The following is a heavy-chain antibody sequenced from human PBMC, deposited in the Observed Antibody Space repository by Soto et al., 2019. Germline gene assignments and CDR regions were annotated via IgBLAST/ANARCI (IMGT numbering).Heavy chain of an antibody. Sequence: ASVKVSCKASGYTFTSYGISWVRQAPGQGLEWMGWISAYNGNTNYAQKLQGRVTMITDTSASTAYMELSSLRSEDTAVYYCARFQPAGEKYYYYYGMDVWGQGTTVTVSS. CDR2: ISAYNGNT. D-gene: IGHD2-2*01. CDR3: ARFQPAGEKYYYYYGMDV. V-gene: IGHV1-18*01. CDR1: GYTFTSYG. J-gene: IGHJ6*02.